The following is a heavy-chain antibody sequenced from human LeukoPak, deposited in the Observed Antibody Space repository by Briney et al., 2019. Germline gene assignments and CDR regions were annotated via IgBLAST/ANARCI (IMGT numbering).Heavy chain of an antibody. CDR1: GGTFSSYA. CDR3: ARGDFGGPQYYYYYYMDV. D-gene: IGHD3-3*01. Sequence: SVKVSCKASGGTFSSYAISWVRQAPGQGLEWMGVIIPIFGTSNYAQKFQGRVTITTYESTSTAYMELSSLRSEDTAVYYCARGDFGGPQYYYYYYMDVWGKGTTVTVSS. J-gene: IGHJ6*03. V-gene: IGHV1-69*05. CDR2: IIPIFGTS.